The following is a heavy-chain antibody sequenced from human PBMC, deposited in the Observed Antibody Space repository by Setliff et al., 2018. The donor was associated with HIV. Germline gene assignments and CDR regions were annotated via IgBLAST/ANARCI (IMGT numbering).Heavy chain of an antibody. J-gene: IGHJ4*02. CDR2: IYSSGST. D-gene: IGHD3-3*01. V-gene: IGHV4-59*08. CDR3: ARHLESKLLSY. Sequence: SETLSLTCTVSAGSIGSHYWSWIRQPPGKGLEWIGSIYSSGSTNYNPSLNSRVTISLDTSKNQFFLRLSSVTAADTAVYYCARHLESKLLSYWGQGTLVTVSS. CDR1: AGSIGSHY.